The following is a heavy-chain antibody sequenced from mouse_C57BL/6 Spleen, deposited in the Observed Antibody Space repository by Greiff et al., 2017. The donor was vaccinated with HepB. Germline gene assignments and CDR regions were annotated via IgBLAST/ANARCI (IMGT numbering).Heavy chain of an antibody. CDR1: GFTFTDYY. Sequence: EVKVVESGGGLVQPGGSLSLSCAASGFTFTDYYMSWVRQPPGKALEWLGFIRNKANGYTTGYSASVKGRFTISRDNSQSILYLQMNALRAEDSATYYCAINGYGNYPLDYWGQGTTLTVSS. V-gene: IGHV7-3*01. J-gene: IGHJ2*01. CDR2: IRNKANGYTT. D-gene: IGHD2-10*02. CDR3: AINGYGNYPLDY.